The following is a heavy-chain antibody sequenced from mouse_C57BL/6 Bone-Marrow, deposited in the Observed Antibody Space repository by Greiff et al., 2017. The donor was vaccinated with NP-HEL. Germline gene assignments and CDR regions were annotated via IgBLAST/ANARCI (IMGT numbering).Heavy chain of an antibody. CDR3: ARERYYGALAY. CDR2: IDPSDSYT. CDR1: GYTFTSYW. D-gene: IGHD2-1*01. J-gene: IGHJ3*01. V-gene: IGHV1-69*01. Sequence: QVQLKQPGAELVMPGASVKLSCKASGYTFTSYWMHWVKQRPGQGLEWIGEIDPSDSYTNYNQKFKGKSTLTVDKSSSTAYRQLSSLTSEDSAVYYCARERYYGALAYWGQGTLVTVSA.